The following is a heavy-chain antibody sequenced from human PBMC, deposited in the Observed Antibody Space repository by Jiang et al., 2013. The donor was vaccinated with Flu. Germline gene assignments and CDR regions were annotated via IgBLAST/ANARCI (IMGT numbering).Heavy chain of an antibody. J-gene: IGHJ4*02. Sequence: LLKPSETLSLTCAVYGGSFSGYYWSWIRQPPGKGLEWIGEINHSGSTNYNPSLKGRVTISVDTSKNQFSLKLSSVTAADTAVYYCARVRWEPRAFDYWGQGTLVTVSS. D-gene: IGHD1-26*01. CDR2: INHSGST. V-gene: IGHV4-34*01. CDR1: GGSFSGYY. CDR3: ARVRWEPRAFDY.